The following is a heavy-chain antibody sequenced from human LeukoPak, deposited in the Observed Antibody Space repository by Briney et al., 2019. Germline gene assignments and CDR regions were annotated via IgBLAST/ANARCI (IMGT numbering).Heavy chain of an antibody. CDR3: ARRYSGSYSPVSY. D-gene: IGHD3-10*01. V-gene: IGHV4-34*01. CDR1: GGSFSGYY. Sequence: SETLSLTCAVYGGSFSGYYWSWIRQPPGKGLEWIGDIYHSGSTNYNPSLKSRVTISVDTSKNQFSLRLNSVTAADTAVYYCARRYSGSYSPVSYWGQGTLVTVSS. CDR2: IYHSGST. J-gene: IGHJ4*02.